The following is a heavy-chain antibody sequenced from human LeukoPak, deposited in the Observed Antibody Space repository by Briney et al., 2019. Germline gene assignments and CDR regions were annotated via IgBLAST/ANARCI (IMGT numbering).Heavy chain of an antibody. V-gene: IGHV3-23*01. CDR1: GFTFSSYA. CDR3: AKGFYYDSSGSSAKGYYFDY. Sequence: GGSLRLSCAASGFTFSSYAMNWVRQAPGKGLEWDSAISGSGGSTYYADSVKGRFTISRDNSKNTLYLQMNSLRAEDTAVYYCAKGFYYDSSGSSAKGYYFDYWGQGTLVTVSS. J-gene: IGHJ4*02. D-gene: IGHD3-22*01. CDR2: ISGSGGST.